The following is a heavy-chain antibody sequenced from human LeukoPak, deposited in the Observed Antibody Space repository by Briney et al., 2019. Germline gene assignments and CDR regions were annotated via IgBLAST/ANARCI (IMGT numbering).Heavy chain of an antibody. CDR3: AREVAVAGTDLDY. CDR2: ISSSSSTI. D-gene: IGHD6-19*01. J-gene: IGHJ4*02. CDR1: GFTFSSYS. Sequence: GGSLRLSCAASGFTFSSYSMNWVRQAPGKGLEWVSYISSSSSTIYYADSVKGRFTISRDNAKNSLYLQMNSLRAEDTAVYYCAREVAVAGTDLDYWGQGTLVTVS. V-gene: IGHV3-48*04.